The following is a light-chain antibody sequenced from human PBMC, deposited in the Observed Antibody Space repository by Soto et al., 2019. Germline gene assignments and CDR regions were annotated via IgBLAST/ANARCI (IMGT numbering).Light chain of an antibody. CDR1: QSVTSSY. CDR2: ASS. CDR3: QLYGSLVTWT. V-gene: IGKV3-20*01. J-gene: IGKJ1*01. Sequence: EVVLTQSPGTVSLSPGEGVTLSCRASQSVTSSYLAWYQQKPGQAPRLLIYASSSRATGIPDRFSGSGSGSAFTLSISRAESEDFAVYYGQLYGSLVTWTLGQGTKVEIK.